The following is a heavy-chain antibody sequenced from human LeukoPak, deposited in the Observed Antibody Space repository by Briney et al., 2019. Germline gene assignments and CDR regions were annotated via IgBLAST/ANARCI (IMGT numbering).Heavy chain of an antibody. D-gene: IGHD6-19*01. CDR2: IKEDGRDI. CDR1: QFSISYDW. CDR3: VRGSVWFFGL. Sequence: PGGSLRLSCAASQFSISYDWMHWVRQAPGKGLEWVASIKEDGRDIHYLDSVKGRFSISRDNAKNSLYLEMNTLRAEDTAVYYCVRGSVWFFGLWGQGSLVTVSS. J-gene: IGHJ4*02. V-gene: IGHV3-7*01.